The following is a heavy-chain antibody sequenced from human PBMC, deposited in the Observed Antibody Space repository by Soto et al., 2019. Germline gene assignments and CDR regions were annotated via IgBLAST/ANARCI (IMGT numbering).Heavy chain of an antibody. Sequence: PGGSLRLSCAASGFTFSNYAMNWVRQAPGKGLEWVSYISHRSSAIYHADSVKGRFTISRDNDKNSLYLQMNNLRAEDTATYYCTRAHEVAWFDSWGLGTLVTVSS. V-gene: IGHV3-48*04. CDR2: ISHRSSAI. CDR1: GFTFSNYA. D-gene: IGHD2-15*01. J-gene: IGHJ5*01. CDR3: TRAHEVAWFDS.